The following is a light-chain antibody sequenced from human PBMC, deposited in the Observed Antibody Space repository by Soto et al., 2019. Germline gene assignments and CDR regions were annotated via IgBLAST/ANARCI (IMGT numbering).Light chain of an antibody. V-gene: IGKV1-39*01. Sequence: DIQMTQSPSSLSASVGDTVTITCRASPTISTFLNWYQQIPGKAPKLLIYYASSMQSGVPSRFSGSGSGTDFTLTISSLQPEDSATYHCQQTDTTPYTFGQGTKLQIK. CDR1: PTISTF. J-gene: IGKJ2*01. CDR3: QQTDTTPYT. CDR2: YAS.